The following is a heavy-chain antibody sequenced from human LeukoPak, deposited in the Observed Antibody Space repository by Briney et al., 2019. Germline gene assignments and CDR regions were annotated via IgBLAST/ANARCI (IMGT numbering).Heavy chain of an antibody. CDR1: GFPFSIHG. CDR3: ARDGYGGNSDY. D-gene: IGHD4-23*01. Sequence: GGSLRLSCAGSGFPFSIHGMNWVRQAPGKGLEWVSGISPGGGPTYYADSVKGRFTISRDDSKSTLYLQMNSLRAEDTAVYYCARDGYGGNSDYWGQGTLVTVSS. CDR2: ISPGGGPT. V-gene: IGHV3-23*01. J-gene: IGHJ4*02.